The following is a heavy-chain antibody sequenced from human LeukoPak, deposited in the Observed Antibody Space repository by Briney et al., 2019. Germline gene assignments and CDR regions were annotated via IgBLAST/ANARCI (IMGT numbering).Heavy chain of an antibody. CDR1: GFTFSSYG. V-gene: IGHV3-30*18. CDR3: AKSVDYDSSGYYLAYYFDY. J-gene: IGHJ4*02. Sequence: SGRSLRLSCAASGFTFSSYGMHWVRQAPGKGLEWVAVISYDGSNKYYADSVKGRFTISRDNSKNTLYLQMNSLRAEDTALYYCAKSVDYDSSGYYLAYYFDYWGQGTLVTVSS. CDR2: ISYDGSNK. D-gene: IGHD3-22*01.